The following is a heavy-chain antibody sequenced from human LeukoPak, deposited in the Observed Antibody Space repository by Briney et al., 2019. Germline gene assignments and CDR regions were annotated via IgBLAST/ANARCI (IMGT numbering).Heavy chain of an antibody. CDR2: IGSSGNYL. D-gene: IGHD3-22*01. Sequence: PGGSLRLSCAASGFIFNTYSMNWVRQAPGKGLEWVSSIGSSGNYLYYSDSVKGRFTISRDNAKNSLYLQMNSLRAEDTAVYHCARGYDSSGYSTDYWGQGTLVTVSS. CDR1: GFIFNTYS. J-gene: IGHJ4*02. CDR3: ARGYDSSGYSTDY. V-gene: IGHV3-21*01.